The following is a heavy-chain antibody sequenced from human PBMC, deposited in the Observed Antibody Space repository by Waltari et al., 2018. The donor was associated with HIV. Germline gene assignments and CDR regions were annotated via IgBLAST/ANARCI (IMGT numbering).Heavy chain of an antibody. CDR1: GFVFTSYY. V-gene: IGHV1-46*01. CDR2: IDPIAATT. D-gene: IGHD2-21*01. Sequence: VRLEQSGPEVKEPGSSVIVSCKTAGFVFTSYYIHWVRQGPGQGLVWMGTIDPIAATTRFAHRFRPRINLTRDVPTSTAYMEMTRLTFGDTAIYYCARDRSPVQDYSLDVWGQGTTVTVSS. J-gene: IGHJ6*02. CDR3: ARDRSPVQDYSLDV.